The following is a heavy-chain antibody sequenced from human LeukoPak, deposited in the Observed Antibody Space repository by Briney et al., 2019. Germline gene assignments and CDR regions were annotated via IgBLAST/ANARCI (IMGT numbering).Heavy chain of an antibody. Sequence: GGSLRLSCAASGFTFSNAWMSWVRQAPGKGLEWVSIIYSAGTTHYADSVKGRFTVSRDNSKNTLYLQMNSLRTEDTAVYYCARGSPGYNSGWNFDYWGQGTLVTVSS. CDR1: GFTFSNAW. CDR2: IYSAGTT. CDR3: ARGSPGYNSGWNFDY. D-gene: IGHD6-19*01. V-gene: IGHV3-66*01. J-gene: IGHJ4*02.